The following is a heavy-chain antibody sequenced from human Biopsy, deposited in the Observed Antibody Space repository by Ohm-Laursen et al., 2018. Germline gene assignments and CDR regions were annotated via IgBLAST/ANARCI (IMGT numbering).Heavy chain of an antibody. D-gene: IGHD5-24*01. CDR2: ISSSGRTM. CDR1: GFTFDGFS. Sequence: LRLSCAASGFTFDGFSMNWVRQAPGKGLEWVSYISSSGRTMYYADSVKGRFTISRDNANKSLYLQMNSLRAEDTAVYYCATTRSFDNWGQGTLVTVSS. J-gene: IGHJ4*02. V-gene: IGHV3-11*01. CDR3: ATTRSFDN.